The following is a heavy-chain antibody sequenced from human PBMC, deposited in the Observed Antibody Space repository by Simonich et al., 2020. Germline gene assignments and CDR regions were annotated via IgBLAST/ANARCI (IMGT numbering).Heavy chain of an antibody. V-gene: IGHV1-2*02. J-gene: IGHJ3*02. D-gene: IGHD1-26*01. CDR2: INPHSGGT. Sequence: QVQLWQSGAEVNTHGASVKVSCKASGYTFTDFYLHWVAQVPGQGIEWMGLINPHSGGTNAAQKLQVRVTMTRDTSISTAYMELSRLRSDDTAVYYCARGLLSGSYYAFDIWGQGTMVTVSS. CDR1: GYTFTDFY. CDR3: ARGLLSGSYYAFDI.